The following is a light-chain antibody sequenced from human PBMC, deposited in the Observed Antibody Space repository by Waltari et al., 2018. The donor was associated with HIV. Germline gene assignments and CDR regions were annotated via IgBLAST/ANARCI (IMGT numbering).Light chain of an antibody. Sequence: DIVLTQSPDSLPVSLGERATMICRYSRPVYFNSNNQNYLAWYQQKPGQSPKVLIYWASTRASGVPGRFSGSGSWTDFNLTISSLQADDVAVYYCQQYYTIESTFGGGTKVEIK. CDR2: WAS. CDR1: RPVYFNSNNQNY. J-gene: IGKJ4*01. CDR3: QQYYTIEST. V-gene: IGKV4-1*01.